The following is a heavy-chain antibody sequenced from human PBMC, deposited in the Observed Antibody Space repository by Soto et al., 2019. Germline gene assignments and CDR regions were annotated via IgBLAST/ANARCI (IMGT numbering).Heavy chain of an antibody. J-gene: IGHJ6*03. D-gene: IGHD3-16*01. CDR2: IIPILNIS. CDR1: GGTFSSYT. Sequence: QVQLVQSGAEVKKPGSSVKVSCKASGGTFSSYTINWVRQAPGQGLEWMGRIIPILNISNFAQRFQGRVTITADKFMTASYMELSSLRSEDTAVYYWATSFDYDYKPGVQYDYYMDVWGKGTTVTVSS. CDR3: ATSFDYDYKPGVQYDYYMDV. V-gene: IGHV1-69*02.